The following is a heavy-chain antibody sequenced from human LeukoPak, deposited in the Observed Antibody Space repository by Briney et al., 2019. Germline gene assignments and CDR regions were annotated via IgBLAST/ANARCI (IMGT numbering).Heavy chain of an antibody. V-gene: IGHV4-34*01. CDR3: ARAGDSSGYSDY. CDR2: INHRGST. J-gene: IGHJ4*02. CDR1: GGSFSGYY. Sequence: SETLSLTCAVYGGSFSGYYWSWIRQPPGKGREWIGEINHRGSTNYNPSLKSRVTISVDTSKNQFSLKLSSVTAADTAVYYCARAGDSSGYSDYWGQGTLVTVSS. D-gene: IGHD3-22*01.